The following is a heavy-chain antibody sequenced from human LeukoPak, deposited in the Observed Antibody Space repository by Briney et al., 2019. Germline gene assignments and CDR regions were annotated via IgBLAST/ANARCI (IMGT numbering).Heavy chain of an antibody. V-gene: IGHV3-20*04. CDR3: ARNYGGYDGSDY. CDR1: GLTVSSNY. J-gene: IGHJ4*02. D-gene: IGHD5-12*01. CDR2: ISWNGGTT. Sequence: GGSLRLSCAASGLTVSSNYMSWVRQAPGKGLEWVSGISWNGGTTAYVDSVKGRFNISRDSAKSSLYLQRNSLRAEDTALYYCARNYGGYDGSDYWGQGTLVTVSS.